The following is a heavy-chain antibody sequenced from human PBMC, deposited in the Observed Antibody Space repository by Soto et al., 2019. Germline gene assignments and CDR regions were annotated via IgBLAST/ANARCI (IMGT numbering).Heavy chain of an antibody. V-gene: IGHV1-69*13. CDR1: GGTFSSYA. Sequence: SVKVSCKASGGTFSSYAISWVRQAPGQGLEWMGGIIPIFGTANYAQKFQGRVTITADESTSTAYMELSSLRSEDTAVYYCARDYYDSSGYERAFDYWGQGTLVTVSS. J-gene: IGHJ4*02. CDR2: IIPIFGTA. D-gene: IGHD3-22*01. CDR3: ARDYYDSSGYERAFDY.